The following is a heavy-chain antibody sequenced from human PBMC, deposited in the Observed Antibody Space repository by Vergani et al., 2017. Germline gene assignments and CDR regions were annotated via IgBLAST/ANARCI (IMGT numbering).Heavy chain of an antibody. Sequence: EVQLLESGGGLVQPGGSLRLSCAASGFTFSSYSMNWVRQAPGKGLEWVSSISSSSSYIYYADSVKGRFTISRDNAKNSLYLQMNSLRAEDTAVDYCAREVGDIVVVPAATYYYYYMDVWGKGTTVTVSS. D-gene: IGHD2-2*01. CDR1: GFTFSSYS. CDR2: ISSSSSYI. J-gene: IGHJ6*03. V-gene: IGHV3-21*01. CDR3: AREVGDIVVVPAATYYYYYMDV.